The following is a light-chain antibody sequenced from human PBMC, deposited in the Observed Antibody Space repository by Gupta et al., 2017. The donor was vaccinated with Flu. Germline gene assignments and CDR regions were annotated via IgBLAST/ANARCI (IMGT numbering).Light chain of an antibody. V-gene: IGLV2-14*01. CDR3: SSYTSSNSLE. CDR1: SSDVGGYNY. J-gene: IGLJ3*02. CDR2: EVI. Sequence: QPALPQPASESGSPVQSITISCTGTSSDVGGYNYVSWYQHHPGNAPKLMIYEVINRPSGVTTRFSGSKSGNTASLTISELQAEDEADYYCSSYTSSNSLEFGGGTKLTVL.